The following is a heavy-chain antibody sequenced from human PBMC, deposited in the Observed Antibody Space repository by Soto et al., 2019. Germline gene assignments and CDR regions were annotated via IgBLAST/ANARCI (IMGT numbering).Heavy chain of an antibody. CDR1: GFTFSSYW. V-gene: IGHV3-7*01. D-gene: IGHD2-8*01. CDR2: IKQDGSEK. CDR3: AREYCTNGVCLDY. J-gene: IGHJ4*02. Sequence: GGSLRLSCAASGFTFSSYWMSWVRQAPGKGLEWVANIKQDGSEKYYVDSVKGRFTISRDNAKNSLYLQMNSLRAEDTAVYYCAREYCTNGVCLDYWGQGTLVTVSS.